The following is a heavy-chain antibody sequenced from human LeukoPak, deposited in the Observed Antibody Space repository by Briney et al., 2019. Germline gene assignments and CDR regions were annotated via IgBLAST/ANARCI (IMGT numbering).Heavy chain of an antibody. V-gene: IGHV3-64*01. Sequence: PGGSLRLSCVASGFTFSSYAMHWVRQTPGKGLEYVSGINSNGGSTHYANSVKGRFTISRDNSKHTLYLQMGSLRSEDTAVYYCATTRSRSFFMDVWGKGTTVTVSS. J-gene: IGHJ6*04. CDR2: INSNGGST. D-gene: IGHD1/OR15-1a*01. CDR1: GFTFSSYA. CDR3: ATTRSRSFFMDV.